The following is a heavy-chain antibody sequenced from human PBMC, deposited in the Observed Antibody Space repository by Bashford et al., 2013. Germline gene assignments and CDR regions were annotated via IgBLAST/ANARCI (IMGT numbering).Heavy chain of an antibody. CDR3: AHLRTRMATTTDYFYHMDV. Sequence: ASVKVSCKASGYTFSGYYMHWVRQAPGQGLEWMGWINPNSGGTNYAQKFQGRVTMTRDTSISTAYMELSRLRSDDTAVYYCAHLRTRMATTTDYFYHMDVWGQGTTVTVSS. V-gene: IGHV1-2*02. CDR1: GYTFSGYY. D-gene: IGHD5-24*01. CDR2: INPNSGGT. J-gene: IGHJ6*02.